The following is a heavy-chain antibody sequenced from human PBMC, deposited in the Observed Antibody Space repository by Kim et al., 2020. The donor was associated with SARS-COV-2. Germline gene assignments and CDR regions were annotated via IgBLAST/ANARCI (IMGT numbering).Heavy chain of an antibody. V-gene: IGHV3-33*01. CDR1: GFTFSSYG. CDR3: ARDARVTMVRGVIITDLYYYYGMDV. D-gene: IGHD3-10*01. Sequence: GGSLRLSCAASGFTFSSYGMHWVRQAPGKGLEWVAVIWYDGSNKYYADSVKGRFTISRDNSKNTLYLQMNSLRAEDTAVYYCARDARVTMVRGVIITDLYYYYGMDVWGQGTTVTVSS. CDR2: IWYDGSNK. J-gene: IGHJ6*02.